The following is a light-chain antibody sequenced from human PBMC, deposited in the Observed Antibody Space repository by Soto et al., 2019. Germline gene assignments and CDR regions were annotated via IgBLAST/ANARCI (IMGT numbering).Light chain of an antibody. CDR1: SSDVGGYNY. CDR2: EVS. J-gene: IGLJ1*01. V-gene: IGLV2-14*01. Sequence: QSALTQPASVSGSPGQSITISCTGTSSDVGGYNYVSWYQQHPGKVPKLMIYEVSDRPSGVSNRFSGSKSGSTASLTISGLQAEDEADYYCSSYTSSTTYVFGTVTKLTVL. CDR3: SSYTSSTTYV.